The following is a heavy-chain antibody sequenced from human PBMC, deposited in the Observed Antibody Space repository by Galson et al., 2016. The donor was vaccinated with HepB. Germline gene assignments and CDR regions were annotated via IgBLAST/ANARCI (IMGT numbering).Heavy chain of an antibody. CDR2: IYYSGST. J-gene: IGHJ4*02. V-gene: IGHV4-39*07. D-gene: IGHD6-19*01. CDR3: ARAKTGYSSGWAFDF. CDR1: GGSISSSSYY. Sequence: SETLSLTCTVSGGSISSSSYYWGWIRQPPGKGLEWIGSIYYSGSTYYNPSLKSRATISSDASKNHFSLKLSSVTAADTAVFYCARAKTGYSSGWAFDFWGQGSLVTVSS.